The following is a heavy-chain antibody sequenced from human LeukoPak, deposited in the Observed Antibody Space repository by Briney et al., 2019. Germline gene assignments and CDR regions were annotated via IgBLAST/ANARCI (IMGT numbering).Heavy chain of an antibody. CDR1: GFTVSSNY. Sequence: GGSLRLSCAASGFTVSSNYMSWVRQAPGKGLEWVSVIYSGGSTYYADSVKGRFTISRDNSKNTLYLQMNSLRAEDTAVYYCAKEGDYDFWSGDYYYYYYMDVWGKGTTVTVSS. V-gene: IGHV3-66*01. D-gene: IGHD3-3*01. CDR3: AKEGDYDFWSGDYYYYYYMDV. CDR2: IYSGGST. J-gene: IGHJ6*03.